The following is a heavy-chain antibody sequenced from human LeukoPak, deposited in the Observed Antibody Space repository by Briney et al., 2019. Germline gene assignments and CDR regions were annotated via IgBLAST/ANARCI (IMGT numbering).Heavy chain of an antibody. V-gene: IGHV3-23*01. D-gene: IGHD1-26*01. CDR1: GFTSSSYA. CDR3: AKDRESGSYLDY. CDR2: ISGNGGNT. Sequence: GGSLRLSCAASGFTSSSYAMSWVRQAPGKGLEWVSVISGNGGNTYNADSVKGRFTISRDNSKNTLYLQMNSLRAEDTAVYYCAKDRESGSYLDYWGQGTLVTVSS. J-gene: IGHJ4*02.